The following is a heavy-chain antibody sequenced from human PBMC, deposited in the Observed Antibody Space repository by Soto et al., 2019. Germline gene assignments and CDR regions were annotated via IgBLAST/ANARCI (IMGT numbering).Heavy chain of an antibody. CDR1: GYSFTSYW. CDR3: ARSKDPRLRYRQNYYYYYGMDV. J-gene: IGHJ6*02. D-gene: IGHD3-9*01. CDR2: IYPGDSDT. V-gene: IGHV5-51*01. Sequence: GESLKISCKGSGYSFTSYWIGWVRQMPGKGLEWMGIIYPGDSDTRYSPSFQGQVTISADKSISTAYLQWSSLKASDTAMYYCARSKDPRLRYRQNYYYYYGMDVWGQGTTVTVSS.